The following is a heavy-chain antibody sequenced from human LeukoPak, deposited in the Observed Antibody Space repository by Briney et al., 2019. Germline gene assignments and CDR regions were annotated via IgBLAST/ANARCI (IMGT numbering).Heavy chain of an antibody. CDR1: GFTFSSYA. CDR2: ISGSGGST. V-gene: IGHV3-23*01. CDR3: AKDQYDYGGKGGFDY. J-gene: IGHJ4*02. D-gene: IGHD4-23*01. Sequence: GGSLRLSCAASGFTFSSYAMSWVRQAPGKGLEWVSAISGSGGSTYYADSVKGRFTISRDNSKNTLYLQMNSLRAEDTAVYYCAKDQYDYGGKGGFDYWGQGTLVTVSS.